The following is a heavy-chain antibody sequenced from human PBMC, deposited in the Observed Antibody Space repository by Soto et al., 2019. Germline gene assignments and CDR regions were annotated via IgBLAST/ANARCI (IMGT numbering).Heavy chain of an antibody. CDR2: ISYDGSNK. CDR3: ARDGYSSSWFYFVY. D-gene: IGHD6-13*01. J-gene: IGHJ4*02. Sequence: GGSLRLSCAASGFTFSSYAMHWVRQAPGKGLEWVAVISYDGSNKYYADSVKGRFTISRDNSKNTLYLQMNSLRAEDTAVYYCARDGYSSSWFYFVYWGQGTLVTVSS. CDR1: GFTFSSYA. V-gene: IGHV3-30-3*01.